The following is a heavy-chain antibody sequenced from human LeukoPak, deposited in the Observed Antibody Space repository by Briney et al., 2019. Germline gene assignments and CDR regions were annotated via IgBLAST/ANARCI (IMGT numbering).Heavy chain of an antibody. D-gene: IGHD3-10*01. J-gene: IGHJ5*02. CDR3: AKDRELWFGGRWFDP. CDR2: ISGSGGST. V-gene: IGHV3-23*01. CDR1: GFTFSSYA. Sequence: GGSLRLSCAASGFTFSSYAMSWVRQAPGKGLEWVSAISGSGGSTYYADSVKGRFTISRDNSKNTLYLQMNSLRAEDTAVYYCAKDRELWFGGRWFDPWGQGTLVTVSS.